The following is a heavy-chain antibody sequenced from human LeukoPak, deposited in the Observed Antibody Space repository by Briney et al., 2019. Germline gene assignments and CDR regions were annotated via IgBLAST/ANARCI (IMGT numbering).Heavy chain of an antibody. CDR3: AREYGGYGRYFDY. V-gene: IGHV4-39*02. CDR2: IYYSGST. Sequence: SETLSLTCTVSGGSISSSSYYWGWIRQPPGKGREWLGSIYYSGSTYYNPSLKSRVTISVDTSKNQFSLKLSSVTAADTAVYYCAREYGGYGRYFDYWGQGTLVTVSS. D-gene: IGHD5-12*01. CDR1: GGSISSSSYY. J-gene: IGHJ4*02.